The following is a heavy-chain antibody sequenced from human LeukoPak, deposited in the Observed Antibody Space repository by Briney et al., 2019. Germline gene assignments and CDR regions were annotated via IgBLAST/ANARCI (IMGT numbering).Heavy chain of an antibody. CDR1: GFTFGDYA. V-gene: IGHV3-74*01. Sequence: GGSLRLSCTASGFTFGDYAMTWVRQAPGKGLVWVSRINSDGSSTSYADSVKGRFTISRDNAKNTVYLQMNRLRAEDTAVYYCAREEITMVRGVMYYNMDVWGKGTTVTVSS. CDR3: AREEITMVRGVMYYNMDV. CDR2: INSDGSST. J-gene: IGHJ6*03. D-gene: IGHD3-10*01.